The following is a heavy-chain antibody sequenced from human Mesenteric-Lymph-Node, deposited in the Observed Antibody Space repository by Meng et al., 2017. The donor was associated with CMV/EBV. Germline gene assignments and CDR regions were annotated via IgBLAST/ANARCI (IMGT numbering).Heavy chain of an antibody. J-gene: IGHJ4*02. V-gene: IGHV4-39*01. CDR3: ARHSALLVTNFDY. CDR2: IYYSGSNY. D-gene: IGHD5-18*01. Sequence: QLQLQESGPGLVKPSETLSLTYTVSGGSISSSSYYWGWIRQPPGKGLEWIGYIYYSGSNYYYNPSLKTRVTISVDTSKNQFSLKLSSVTAADTAVHYCARHSALLVTNFDYWGQGTLVTVSS. CDR1: GGSISSSSYY.